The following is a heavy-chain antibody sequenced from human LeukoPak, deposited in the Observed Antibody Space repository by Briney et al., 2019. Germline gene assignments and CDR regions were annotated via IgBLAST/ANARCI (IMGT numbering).Heavy chain of an antibody. V-gene: IGHV4-39*07. Sequence: RPSETLSLTCTVSGDSFSSVTDYWALICQPPGKGLELIASGDYSGGTYYNPSLESRVAISADTSKNQFSLKLTSVTGADTAVYYCAGERGEEYSSGWYKRNYFDNWGQGIRVTVSS. CDR1: GDSFSSVTDY. D-gene: IGHD6-19*01. CDR2: GDYSGGT. J-gene: IGHJ4*02. CDR3: AGERGEEYSSGWYKRNYFDN.